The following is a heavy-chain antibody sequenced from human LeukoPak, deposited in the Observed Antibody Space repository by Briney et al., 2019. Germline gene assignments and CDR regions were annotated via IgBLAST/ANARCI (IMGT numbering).Heavy chain of an antibody. CDR3: ARARRGAGNYYYYYMDV. CDR2: MNPNSGNT. V-gene: IGHV1-8*03. D-gene: IGHD3-10*01. J-gene: IGHJ6*03. CDR1: GYTFTGYY. Sequence: ASVKVSCKASGYTFTGYYMHWVRPAPGQGLEWMGWMNPNSGNTGYAQKFQGRVTITRNTSISTAYMELSSLRSEDTAVYYCARARRGAGNYYYYYMDVWGKGTTVTVSS.